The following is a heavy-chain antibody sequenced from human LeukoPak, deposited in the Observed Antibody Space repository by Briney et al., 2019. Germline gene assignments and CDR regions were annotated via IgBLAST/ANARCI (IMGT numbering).Heavy chain of an antibody. V-gene: IGHV4-34*01. D-gene: IGHD3-10*01. CDR1: GGSFSGYY. J-gene: IGHJ4*02. CDR3: ARGKLTMVRGAPLDY. Sequence: PSETLSLTCAVYGGSFSGYYWSWIRQPPGKGLEWIGEINHSGSTNYNPSLKSRVTISVDTSKNQFSLKLSSVTAADTAVYYCARGKLTMVRGAPLDYWGQGTLVTVSS. CDR2: INHSGST.